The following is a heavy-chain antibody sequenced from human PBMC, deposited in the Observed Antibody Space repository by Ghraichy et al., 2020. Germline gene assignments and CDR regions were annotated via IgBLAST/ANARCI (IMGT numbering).Heavy chain of an antibody. CDR1: GLTVSSDY. D-gene: IGHD3-22*01. CDR3: ARVGRDSSGYRPRNWFDP. Sequence: GGSLRLSCAASGLTVSSDYMSWVRQAPGKGLEWVSIIYSGGNTYYADSVKGRFTISRDNSKNTLYLQMNSLRAEDTAVYYCARVGRDSSGYRPRNWFDPWGQGTLVTVSS. CDR2: IYSGGNT. J-gene: IGHJ5*02. V-gene: IGHV3-53*01.